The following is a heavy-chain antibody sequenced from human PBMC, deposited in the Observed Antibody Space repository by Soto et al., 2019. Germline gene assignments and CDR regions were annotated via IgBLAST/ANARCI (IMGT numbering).Heavy chain of an antibody. V-gene: IGHV3-30-3*01. CDR1: GFTFSSYA. CDR3: ARDNNGEDY. D-gene: IGHD3-10*01. J-gene: IGHJ4*02. CDR2: ISYDGSNK. Sequence: GGSLRLSCAASGFTFSSYAMHWVRQAPGKGLEWVAVISYDGSNKYYADSVKGRFTISRDNSKNTLYLQMNSLRAEDTAVYYCARDNNGEDYWGQGAPVTVSS.